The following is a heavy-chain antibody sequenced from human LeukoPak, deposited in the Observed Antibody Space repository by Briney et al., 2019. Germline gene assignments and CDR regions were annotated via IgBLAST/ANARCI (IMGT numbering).Heavy chain of an antibody. CDR1: GYTFTAYY. D-gene: IGHD2-15*01. CDR3: AREENCSGGSCYYY. CDR2: SNPNSGGT. Sequence: ASVKVSCKASGYTFTAYYMHWVRQAPGQGLEWMGRSNPNSGGTNYAQKFQGRVTMTRDTSISTAYMELSRLTSDDTAVYYCAREENCSGGSCYYYWGQGTLVTVSS. J-gene: IGHJ4*02. V-gene: IGHV1-2*06.